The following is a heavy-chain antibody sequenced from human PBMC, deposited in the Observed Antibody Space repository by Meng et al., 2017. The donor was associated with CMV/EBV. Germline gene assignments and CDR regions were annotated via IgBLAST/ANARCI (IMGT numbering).Heavy chain of an antibody. V-gene: IGHV1-2*02. CDR3: ARGPLYSGSYSDY. J-gene: IGHJ4*02. Sequence: ASVQVSCKASGYTFTGYYMHWVRQAPGQGLEWMGWINPNSCGTNYAQKFQGRVTMTRDTSISTAYMELSSLRSEDTAVYYWARGPLYSGSYSDYWGQGTLVTVSS. CDR2: INPNSCGT. CDR1: GYTFTGYY. D-gene: IGHD1-26*01.